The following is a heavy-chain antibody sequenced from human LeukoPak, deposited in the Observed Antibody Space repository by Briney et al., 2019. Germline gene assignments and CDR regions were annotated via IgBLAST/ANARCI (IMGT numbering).Heavy chain of an antibody. CDR1: GYTFTGYY. Sequence: GASVKVSCKASGYTFTGYYMHWVRQAPGQGLEWMGWINPNSGGTNYAQKFQGRVTMTRDTSISTAYMELSRLRSDDTAVYYCAYVYCSSTSCYGPYDAFDIWGQGTMVTVSS. J-gene: IGHJ3*02. V-gene: IGHV1-2*02. CDR2: INPNSGGT. D-gene: IGHD2-2*01. CDR3: AYVYCSSTSCYGPYDAFDI.